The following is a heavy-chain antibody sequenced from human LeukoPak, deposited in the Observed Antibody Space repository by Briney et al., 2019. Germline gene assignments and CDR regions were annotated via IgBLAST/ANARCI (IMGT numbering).Heavy chain of an antibody. CDR1: GFTVSSSY. D-gene: IGHD2-2*02. V-gene: IGHV3-53*01. CDR2: IYSGGST. Sequence: GGSLRLSCAASGFTVSSSYMSWVRQAPGKGLEWVSVIYSGGSTYYADSVKGRFTISRDNSKNTLYLQMNSLRAEDTAVYYCARSGYCSSTSCYMDLYYFDYWGQGTLVTVSS. J-gene: IGHJ4*02. CDR3: ARSGYCSSTSCYMDLYYFDY.